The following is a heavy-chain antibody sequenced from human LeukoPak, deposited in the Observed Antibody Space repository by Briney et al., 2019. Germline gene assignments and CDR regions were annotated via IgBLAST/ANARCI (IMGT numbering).Heavy chain of an antibody. D-gene: IGHD7-27*01. CDR2: ISSSSSYI. V-gene: IGHV3-21*01. CDR1: GFTFSSYS. Sequence: GGSLGLSCAASGFTFSSYSMNWVRQAPGKGLEWVSSISSSSSYIYYADSVKGRFTISRDNAKNSLYLQMNSLRAEDTAVYYCARGVLTGDPDYWGQGTLVTVSS. J-gene: IGHJ4*02. CDR3: ARGVLTGDPDY.